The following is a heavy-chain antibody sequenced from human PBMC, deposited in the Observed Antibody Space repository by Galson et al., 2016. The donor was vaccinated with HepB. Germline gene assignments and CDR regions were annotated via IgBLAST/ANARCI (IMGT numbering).Heavy chain of an antibody. V-gene: IGHV1-69*13. CDR1: GGTFSSYS. J-gene: IGHJ5*02. Sequence: SVKVSCKAYGGTFSSYSISWVRQAPGQGLEWMGGIIPIFGTAKYTQKFQGRVTITADESTNIAYMELSSLRSEDSAVYYCARVGIVVGGQSWFDPWGQGTLVTVSS. D-gene: IGHD2-15*01. CDR3: ARVGIVVGGQSWFDP. CDR2: IIPIFGTA.